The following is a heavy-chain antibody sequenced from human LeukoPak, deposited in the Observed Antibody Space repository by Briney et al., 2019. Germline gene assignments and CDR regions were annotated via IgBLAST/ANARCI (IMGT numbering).Heavy chain of an antibody. J-gene: IGHJ4*02. CDR3: ARNPAYCTSTSCYNDY. Sequence: GASVKVSCKASGYTFTIYYMHWVRQAPGQGLERMGWINPNSGGTSYARRFQGRVTMTRDTSISTAYMELSRLTSDDTAVYYCARNPAYCTSTSCYNDYWGQGTLVTVSS. D-gene: IGHD2-2*02. CDR1: GYTFTIYY. V-gene: IGHV1-2*02. CDR2: INPNSGGT.